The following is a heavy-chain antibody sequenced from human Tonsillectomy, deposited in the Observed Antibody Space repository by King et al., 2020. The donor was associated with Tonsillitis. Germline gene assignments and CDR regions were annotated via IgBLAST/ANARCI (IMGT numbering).Heavy chain of an antibody. V-gene: IGHV3-30*04. J-gene: IGHJ3*02. CDR3: AVRRDCSDSNCYNAFYI. CDR2: ISYEGKNK. Sequence: VQLVESGGGVVQPGTSLRLSCEVSAFTFRTYVLDWVRQAPGKGREWVAVISYEGKNKVYAGSVKGRFNISRDNSKNTLFMQLNSLRPEDTAVYYCAVRRDCSDSNCYNAFYIWGQGTMVTVSS. D-gene: IGHD2-2*02. CDR1: AFTFRTYV.